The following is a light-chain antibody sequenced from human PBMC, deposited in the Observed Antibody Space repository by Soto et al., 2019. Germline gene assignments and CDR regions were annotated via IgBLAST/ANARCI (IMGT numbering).Light chain of an antibody. Sequence: MALTEAAGTVSLSPGERATLSCRASQSVSSTYLAWYQQQPGQAPRLLIYGASNRATGIPDRFSGSGSGTDFTLTINRLEPEDFAVYYCQQYNDWPLTFGGGTKVDI. V-gene: IGKV3-20*01. J-gene: IGKJ4*01. CDR3: QQYNDWPLT. CDR2: GAS. CDR1: QSVSSTY.